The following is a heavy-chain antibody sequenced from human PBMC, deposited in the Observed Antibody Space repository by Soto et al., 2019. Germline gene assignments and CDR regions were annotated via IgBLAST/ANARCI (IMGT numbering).Heavy chain of an antibody. CDR1: GFTFSDYY. V-gene: IGHV3-11*01. Sequence: QVQLVESGGGLVKPGGSLRLSCAVSGFTFSDYYMTWIRQAPGKGLEWVSYISSSGTGIYYADSVRGRFTISRDNAKNSLYLQMSSLRAEDTAVYYCARAYSDAFDIWGQGTMATVSS. CDR2: ISSSGTGI. CDR3: ARAYSDAFDI. J-gene: IGHJ3*02. D-gene: IGHD2-15*01.